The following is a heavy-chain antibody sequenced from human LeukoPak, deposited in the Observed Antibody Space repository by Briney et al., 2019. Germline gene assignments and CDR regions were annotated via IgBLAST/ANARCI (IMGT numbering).Heavy chain of an antibody. CDR1: GFTFSSYA. CDR2: ISDRRGDT. V-gene: IGHV3-23*01. J-gene: IGHJ4*02. CDR3: AKGYRGNYDY. D-gene: IGHD1-26*01. Sequence: PGGSLRLSCAASGFTFSSYAMTWVRQAPGKGLEWVSAISDRRGDTYYADSVKGRFTISRDNSKNTLYLQMNSLRAEDTAVYYRAKGYRGNYDYWGQGTLVTVSS.